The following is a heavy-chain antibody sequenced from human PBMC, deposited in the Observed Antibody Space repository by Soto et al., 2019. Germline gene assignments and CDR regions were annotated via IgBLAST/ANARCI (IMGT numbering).Heavy chain of an antibody. V-gene: IGHV1-69*13. J-gene: IGHJ6*02. D-gene: IGHD3-22*01. CDR2: IIPIFGTA. CDR3: ARALYDSSGYYLGRGANYYYYYGMDV. CDR1: GRTFSSYA. Sequence: SVKVFCKASGRTFSSYAISWVRQAPGQGLEWMGGIIPIFGTANYAQKFQGRVTITADESTSTAYMELSSLRSEDTAVYYCARALYDSSGYYLGRGANYYYYYGMDVWGQGTTVTVSS.